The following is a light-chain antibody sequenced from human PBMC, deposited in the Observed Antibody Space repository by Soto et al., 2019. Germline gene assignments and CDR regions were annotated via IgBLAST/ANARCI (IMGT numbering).Light chain of an antibody. CDR3: HQYNNWPWT. Sequence: EIVLTQSPGTLSWSPGERATLSCRASQSVSSSHLAWYQQKPGQAPRLLIYGASSRATGIPDRFSGSGSETEFTLTIRSLQSEDSALYYCHQYNNWPWTFGQGTKVDIK. V-gene: IGKV3-20*01. J-gene: IGKJ1*01. CDR2: GAS. CDR1: QSVSSSH.